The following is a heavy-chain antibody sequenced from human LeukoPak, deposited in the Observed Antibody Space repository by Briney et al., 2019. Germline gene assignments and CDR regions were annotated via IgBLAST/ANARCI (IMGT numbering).Heavy chain of an antibody. CDR2: IIPIFGTA. D-gene: IGHD5-12*01. CDR3: ASDNSGYDAFDY. V-gene: IGHV1-69*06. CDR1: GGTFSSYA. J-gene: IGHJ4*02. Sequence: SVKVSCKASGGTFSSYAISWGRQAPGQGLEWMGGIIPIFGTANYAQKFQGRVTITADKSTSTAYMELSSLRSEETAVYYCASDNSGYDAFDYWGQGTLVTVSS.